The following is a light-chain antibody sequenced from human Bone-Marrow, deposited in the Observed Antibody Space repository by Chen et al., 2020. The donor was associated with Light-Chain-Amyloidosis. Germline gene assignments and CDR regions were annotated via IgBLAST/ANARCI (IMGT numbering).Light chain of an antibody. J-gene: IGKJ4*01. V-gene: IGKV1-39*01. Sequence: DIQLTPSPSSLAASVGDRVTIPCRASQSISSYLNWYQLKSGSAPKPLIYATSSLQSGVPPRFSGSGSGTDFTLTISSLQPEDFATYYCQQSYSSPLTFGGGTKVEI. CDR3: QQSYSSPLT. CDR2: ATS. CDR1: QSISSY.